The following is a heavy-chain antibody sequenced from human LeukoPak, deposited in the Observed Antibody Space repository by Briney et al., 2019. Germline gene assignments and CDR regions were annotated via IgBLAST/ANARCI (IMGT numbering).Heavy chain of an antibody. J-gene: IGHJ4*02. V-gene: IGHV3-30*02. CDR2: IWYGGSNK. CDR1: GFTFSSYG. D-gene: IGHD6-19*01. Sequence: TGGSLRLSCAASGFTFSSYGMHWVRQAPGKGLEWVAVIWYGGSNKYYADSVKGRFTISRDNSKNTLYLQMNSLRAEDTAVYYCAKDLGGSGWYEGFDYWGQGTLVTVSS. CDR3: AKDLGGSGWYEGFDY.